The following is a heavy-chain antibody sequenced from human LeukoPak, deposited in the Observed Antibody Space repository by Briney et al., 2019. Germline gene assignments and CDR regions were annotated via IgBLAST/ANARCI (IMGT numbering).Heavy chain of an antibody. V-gene: IGHV1-69*05. CDR3: ARGARIAAAGTNASYYYYYMDV. J-gene: IGHJ6*03. Sequence: GASVKVSCKASGGTFSSYAISWVRQAPGQGLEWMGGIIPIFGTANYAQKFQGRVTITTDESTSTDYMELSSLRSEDTAVYYCARGARIAAAGTNASYYYYYMDVWGKGTTVTVSS. CDR1: GGTFSSYA. CDR2: IIPIFGTA. D-gene: IGHD6-13*01.